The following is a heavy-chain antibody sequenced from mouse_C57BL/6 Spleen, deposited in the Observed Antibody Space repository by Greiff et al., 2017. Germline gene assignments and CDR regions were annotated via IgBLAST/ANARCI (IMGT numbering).Heavy chain of an antibody. D-gene: IGHD2-2*01. J-gene: IGHJ2*01. V-gene: IGHV1-69*01. Sequence: VQLQQPGAELVMPGASVKLSCKASGYTFTSYWMHWVKQRPGQGLEWIGEIDPSDSYTNYNQKFKGKSTLTVDKSSSTAYMQLSSLTSEDSAVYYCARSYGYDVDYWGQGTTLTVSS. CDR2: IDPSDSYT. CDR1: GYTFTSYW. CDR3: ARSYGYDVDY.